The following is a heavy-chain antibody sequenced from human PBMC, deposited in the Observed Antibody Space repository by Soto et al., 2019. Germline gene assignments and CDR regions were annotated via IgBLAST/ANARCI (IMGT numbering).Heavy chain of an antibody. CDR1: GFTFSSYS. CDR3: ARDYFSYGLLYYYYGMDV. D-gene: IGHD5-18*01. J-gene: IGHJ6*02. CDR2: ISSSSSYI. V-gene: IGHV3-21*01. Sequence: EVQLVESGGGLVQPGGSLRLSCAASGFTFSSYSMNWVRQAPGKGLEWVSSISSSSSYIYYADSVKGRFTISRDNAKNSLYLQMNSLRAEDTAVYYCARDYFSYGLLYYYYGMDVWGQGTTVTVSS.